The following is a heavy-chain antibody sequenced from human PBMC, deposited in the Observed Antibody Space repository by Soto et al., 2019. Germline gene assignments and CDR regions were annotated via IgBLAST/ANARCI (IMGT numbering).Heavy chain of an antibody. CDR2: IYPGDSDT. Sequence: PGESLKISCEASGYSFTSCWIGWVRQVPGKGLEWMGIIYPGDSDTRYSPSFQGQVTISADKSISTAYLQWRSLKASDTAMYYCARHNPDLLRYFDWSIDIWGQGTMVTVSS. CDR1: GYSFTSCW. V-gene: IGHV5-51*01. J-gene: IGHJ3*02. D-gene: IGHD3-9*01. CDR3: ARHNPDLLRYFDWSIDI.